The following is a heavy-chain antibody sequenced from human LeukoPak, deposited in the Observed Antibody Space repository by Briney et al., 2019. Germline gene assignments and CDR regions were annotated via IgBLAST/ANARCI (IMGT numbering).Heavy chain of an antibody. CDR2: IYHSGST. CDR1: GYSISSGYY. V-gene: IGHV4-38-2*02. D-gene: IGHD3-22*01. Sequence: SETLSLTCTASGYSISSGYYWGWIRQPPGKGLEWIGSIYHSGSTYYNPSLKSRVTISVDTSKNQFSLKLSSVTAADTAVYYCARAGENYYDSSGWTLDYWGQGTLVTVSS. J-gene: IGHJ4*02. CDR3: ARAGENYYDSSGWTLDY.